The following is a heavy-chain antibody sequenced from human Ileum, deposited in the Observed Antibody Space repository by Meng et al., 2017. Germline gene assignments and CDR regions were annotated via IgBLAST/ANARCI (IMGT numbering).Heavy chain of an antibody. Sequence: GESLKISCKGSGYSFTSYWIGWVRQMPGKGLEWMGSINPGDSDTRYSPSFQGQVTISVDKSISTAYLQWSSLKASDTAMYYCAIRKDGYNLWAFDIWGQGTMVTVSS. CDR3: AIRKDGYNLWAFDI. J-gene: IGHJ3*02. CDR1: GYSFTSYW. V-gene: IGHV5-51*01. D-gene: IGHD5-24*01. CDR2: INPGDSDT.